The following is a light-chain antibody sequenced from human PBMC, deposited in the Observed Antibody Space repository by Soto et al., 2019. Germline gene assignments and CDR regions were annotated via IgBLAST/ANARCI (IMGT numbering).Light chain of an antibody. CDR1: QSVGSN. J-gene: IGKJ1*01. V-gene: IGKV3-15*01. CDR2: GAS. Sequence: EIVMTQSPATLSVSPGERATLSCRASQSVGSNLAWYQQKPGQAPRLLIYGASTRATGFPARCSGTGSGTEFSLTISSLQSEDFAVYYCQQYNNWPWTFGQGTKVEIK. CDR3: QQYNNWPWT.